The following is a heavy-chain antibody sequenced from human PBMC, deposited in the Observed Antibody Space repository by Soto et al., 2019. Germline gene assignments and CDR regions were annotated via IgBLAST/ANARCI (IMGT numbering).Heavy chain of an antibody. D-gene: IGHD2-2*01. CDR1: GLIVINNF. J-gene: IGHJ6*03. CDR2: IGSGGST. V-gene: IGHV3-53*01. CDR3: AKSPFIVVVPAAMVPKHYYYMDV. Sequence: GGSLRHSCESSGLIVINNFMNWVRQATGRGLEWVSVIGSGGSTYYADSVKDRFTISRDNSKNTLYLQMNSLRAEDTAVYYCAKSPFIVVVPAAMVPKHYYYMDVWGKGTTVTVSS.